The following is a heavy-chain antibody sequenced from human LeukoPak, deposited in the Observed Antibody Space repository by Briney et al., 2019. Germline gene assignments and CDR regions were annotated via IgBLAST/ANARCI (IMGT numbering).Heavy chain of an antibody. CDR2: MNPNSGNT. Sequence: ASVKVSCKASGYTFTSYDINWVRQATGQGLEWMGWMNPNSGNTGYAQKFQGRVTITRNTSISTAYMELSSLRSEDTAVYYCASVDIVATSDGSSWPAYYYYYMDVWGKGTTVTVSS. V-gene: IGHV1-8*03. J-gene: IGHJ6*03. CDR3: ASVDIVATSDGSSWPAYYYYYMDV. D-gene: IGHD5-12*01. CDR1: GYTFTSYD.